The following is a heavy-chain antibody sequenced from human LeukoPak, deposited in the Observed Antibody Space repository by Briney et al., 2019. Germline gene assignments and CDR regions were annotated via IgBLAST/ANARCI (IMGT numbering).Heavy chain of an antibody. CDR2: ISGSGVAT. D-gene: IGHD3-22*01. Sequence: QPGGSLRLSCAASGFTFSSYAMNWVRQAPGKGLEWVSTISGSGVATHYADSVKGRFSISRDNSKNTPSLQMNSLRAEDTAVYYCAKELWEGSGYLDYWGQGILVTVSS. J-gene: IGHJ4*02. CDR3: AKELWEGSGYLDY. V-gene: IGHV3-23*01. CDR1: GFTFSSYA.